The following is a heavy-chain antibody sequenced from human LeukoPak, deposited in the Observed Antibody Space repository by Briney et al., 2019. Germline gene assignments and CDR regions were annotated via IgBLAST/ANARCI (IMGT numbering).Heavy chain of an antibody. CDR1: GFTFSSYW. V-gene: IGHV3-7*05. Sequence: RAGGSLRLSCAAPGFTFSSYWMNWVRQAPGKGLEWVGNIKQDGSEKYYVDSVKGRFTISRDNAKSSLYLQMNSLRVEDTAVYYCATSRTLDHWGQGTLVTVSS. J-gene: IGHJ4*02. CDR3: ATSRTLDH. CDR2: IKQDGSEK.